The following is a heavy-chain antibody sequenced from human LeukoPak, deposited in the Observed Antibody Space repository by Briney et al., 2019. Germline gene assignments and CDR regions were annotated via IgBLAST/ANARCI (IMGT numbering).Heavy chain of an antibody. CDR2: ISGSGGST. CDR1: GFTFSSYA. CDR3: ARDGDDTSGYFSPFDY. V-gene: IGHV3-23*01. Sequence: GGSLRLSCAASGFTFSSYAMSWVRQAPGKGLEWVSAISGSGGSTYYADSVKGRFTISRDNSKNTLYLQMNSLRAEDTAVYYCARDGDDTSGYFSPFDYWGQGTLVTVSS. J-gene: IGHJ4*02. D-gene: IGHD3-22*01.